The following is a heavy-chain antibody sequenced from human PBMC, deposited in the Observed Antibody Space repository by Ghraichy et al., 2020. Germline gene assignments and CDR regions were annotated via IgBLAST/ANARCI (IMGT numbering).Heavy chain of an antibody. CDR3: ARDIKSSSWSYYYYAMDV. J-gene: IGHJ6*02. CDR1: RFTFSGYS. V-gene: IGHV3-30-3*01. Sequence: GGSLRLSCAASRFTFSGYSMYWVRQPPGKGLEWVAVISYDGIAKYYADSVKGRFTISRDNSKNTLFLQMTSRIAEDTALYYCARDIKSSSWSYYYYAMDVWGQGTTVTGSS. CDR2: ISYDGIAK. D-gene: IGHD6-13*01.